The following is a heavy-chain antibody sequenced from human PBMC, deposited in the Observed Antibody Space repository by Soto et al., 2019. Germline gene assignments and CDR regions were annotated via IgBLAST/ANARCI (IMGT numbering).Heavy chain of an antibody. Sequence: GGPLRLSCAASGFPFSSDGMHWVRQAPGKGLDWVAVIWYDGTNKDYADSVKGRFTISRDNSKNTLFLQMNNLRVDDTAVYYSESSINWGQGTLVTVSS. CDR3: ESSIN. CDR2: IWYDGTNK. J-gene: IGHJ4*02. CDR1: GFPFSSDG. V-gene: IGHV3-33*08.